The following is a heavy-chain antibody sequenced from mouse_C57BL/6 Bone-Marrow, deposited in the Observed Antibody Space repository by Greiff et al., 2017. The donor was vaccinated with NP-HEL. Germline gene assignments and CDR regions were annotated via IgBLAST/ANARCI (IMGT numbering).Heavy chain of an antibody. J-gene: IGHJ2*01. D-gene: IGHD1-1*02. V-gene: IGHV5-12*01. CDR2: ISTGGGST. CDR3: ARHGGYFDY. Sequence: EVQLQESGGGLVQPGGSLKLSCAASGFTFSDYYMYWVRQTPEKRLEWVAYISTGGGSTYYPDTVKGRFTISRDNAKNTLYLQMSRLKSEDTALYYCARHGGYFDYWGQGTTLTVSS. CDR1: GFTFSDYY.